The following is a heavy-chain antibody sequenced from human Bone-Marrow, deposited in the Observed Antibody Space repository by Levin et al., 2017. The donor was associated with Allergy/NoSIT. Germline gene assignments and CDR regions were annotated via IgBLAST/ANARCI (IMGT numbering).Heavy chain of an antibody. CDR3: AKRGSSSRDAYYYLDV. J-gene: IGHJ6*03. CDR1: GFTFSSFA. Sequence: QSGGSLRLSCVASGFTFSSFAMSWVRQAPGKGLEWVSAITDDGGDTKYGDSVKGRFTISRDNSKNTVYLQMNSLRAEDAALYMCAKRGSSSRDAYYYLDVWGTGTTVTVSS. CDR2: ITDDGGDT. V-gene: IGHV3-23*01. D-gene: IGHD6-6*01.